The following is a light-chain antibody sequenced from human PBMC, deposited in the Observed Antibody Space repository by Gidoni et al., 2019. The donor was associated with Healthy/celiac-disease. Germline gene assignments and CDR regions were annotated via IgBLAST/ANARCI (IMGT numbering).Light chain of an antibody. Sequence: DIQMTQSPLSLSASVGDRVTISCRASQVIGDYLNWYQHKTGKAPKLMIYDASKLEVGVPSRFSGSVSGTHFSLTIISLRPEDIATYYCQQSAHLPVTFGQGTRLQIK. CDR2: DAS. CDR3: QQSAHLPVT. J-gene: IGKJ5*01. CDR1: QVIGDY. V-gene: IGKV1-33*01.